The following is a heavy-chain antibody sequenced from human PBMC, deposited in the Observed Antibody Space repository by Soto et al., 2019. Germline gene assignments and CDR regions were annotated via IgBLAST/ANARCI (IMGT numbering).Heavy chain of an antibody. V-gene: IGHV4-39*01. Sequence: PSETLSLACTVSGGSISSSSYYWVWIRQPPGNGLEWIGSIYYSGSTYYNPSLNSRVTISVDTSKNQISLKLSSVTAADTAVYYCVSWTIPNYYYHYGMDVWGQGTTVTVSS. J-gene: IGHJ6*02. CDR2: IYYSGST. CDR1: GGSISSSSYY. CDR3: VSWTIPNYYYHYGMDV. D-gene: IGHD2-21*01.